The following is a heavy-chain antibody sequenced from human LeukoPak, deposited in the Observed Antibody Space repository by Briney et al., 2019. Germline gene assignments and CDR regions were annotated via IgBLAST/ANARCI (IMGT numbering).Heavy chain of an antibody. CDR3: ARDEYYDSSGYTS. CDR1: GFTFSSYS. D-gene: IGHD3-22*01. V-gene: IGHV3-48*01. J-gene: IGHJ4*02. Sequence: PGGSLRLSCAASGFTFSSYSMTWVRQAPGKGLEWVSYISSSSSTNYYTDSVKGRFTISRDNARNSLYLQMHSLRAEDTAVYYCARDEYYDSSGYTSWGQGTLVTVSS. CDR2: ISSSSSTN.